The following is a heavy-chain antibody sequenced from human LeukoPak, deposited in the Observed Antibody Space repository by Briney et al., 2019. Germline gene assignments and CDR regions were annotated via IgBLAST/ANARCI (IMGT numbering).Heavy chain of an antibody. J-gene: IGHJ4*02. Sequence: GGSLRLSCAASGFTFSSYAMHWVRQAPGKGLEWVAVISYDGSNKYYADSVEGRFTISRNNSKNTLYLQMNSLRAEDTAVYYCASPPGLVGLDYWGQGTLVTVSS. CDR1: GFTFSSYA. CDR3: ASPPGLVGLDY. V-gene: IGHV3-30-3*01. D-gene: IGHD1-26*01. CDR2: ISYDGSNK.